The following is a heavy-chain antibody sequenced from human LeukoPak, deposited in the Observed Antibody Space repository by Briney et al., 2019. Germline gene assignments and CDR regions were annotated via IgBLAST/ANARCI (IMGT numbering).Heavy chain of an antibody. CDR3: ARVAAEVVGVPGAIGFGWLRRDYYYMDV. CDR1: GYTFTSYY. CDR2: LNPSGGST. Sequence: ASVKVSCKASGYTFTSYYMHWVRQAPGEGLEWMGILNPSGGSTSYAQKFQGRVTMTRGMSTSTVYMELSSLRSEDTAVYYCARVAAEVVGVPGAIGFGWLRRDYYYMDVWGKGTTVTVSS. J-gene: IGHJ6*03. D-gene: IGHD2-2*02. V-gene: IGHV1-46*01.